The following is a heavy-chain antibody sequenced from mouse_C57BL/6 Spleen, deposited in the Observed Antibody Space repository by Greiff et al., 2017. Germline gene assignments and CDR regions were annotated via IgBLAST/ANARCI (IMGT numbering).Heavy chain of an antibody. D-gene: IGHD2-1*01. CDR1: GYTFTSYW. Sequence: QVQLQQPGAELVMPGASVKLSCKASGYTFTSYWMHWVKQRPGQGLEWIGEIDPSDSYPNYNQKFKGKSPLAVDKSSSTAYMQLSSLTSEASAVYDCARGRVYGNYVGYAIDYWGQGTSVTVSS. V-gene: IGHV1-69*01. J-gene: IGHJ4*01. CDR3: ARGRVYGNYVGYAIDY. CDR2: IDPSDSYP.